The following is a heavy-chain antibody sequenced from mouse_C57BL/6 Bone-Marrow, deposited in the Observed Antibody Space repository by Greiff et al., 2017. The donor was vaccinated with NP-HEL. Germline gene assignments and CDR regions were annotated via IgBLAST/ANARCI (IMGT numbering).Heavy chain of an antibody. CDR2: IYPGSGST. V-gene: IGHV1-55*01. J-gene: IGHJ2*01. CDR3: AREEDSNYVGLFDY. CDR1: GYTFTSYW. D-gene: IGHD2-5*01. Sequence: QVQLQQPGAELVKPGASVKMSCKASGYTFTSYWITWVKQRPGQGLEWIGDIYPGSGSTNYNEKFKSKATLTVDTSSSTAYMQLSSLTSEDSAVYYCAREEDSNYVGLFDYWGQGTTLTVSA.